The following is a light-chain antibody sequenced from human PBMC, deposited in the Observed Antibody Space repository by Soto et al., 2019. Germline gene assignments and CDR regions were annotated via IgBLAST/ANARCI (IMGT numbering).Light chain of an antibody. Sequence: EIVLTQSPATLSLSPGNRATLSCRASQSGSGYLAWYQQKPGQAPRLLIYDASNRATGIPARFSGSGSGTDFTLTITSLEPEDLAVYYCQQRSKWPSTFGGGTKVEI. CDR3: QQRSKWPST. CDR2: DAS. J-gene: IGKJ4*01. V-gene: IGKV3-11*01. CDR1: QSGSGY.